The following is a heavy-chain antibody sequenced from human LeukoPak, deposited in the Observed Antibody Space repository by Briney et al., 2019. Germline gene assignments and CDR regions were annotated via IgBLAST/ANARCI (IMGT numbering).Heavy chain of an antibody. CDR3: TRGSLSGSSRDY. CDR2: VNPYTGDT. V-gene: IGHV1-8*01. Sequence: ASVTVSCKTSGYTFDNYDINWVRQAAGQGLEWMGWVNPYTGDTGYAQKFQGRVTMTRNASVDTAYMELSGLRSEDTAVYYCTRGSLSGSSRDYWGQGTLVTVSS. J-gene: IGHJ4*02. CDR1: GYTFDNYD. D-gene: IGHD1-26*01.